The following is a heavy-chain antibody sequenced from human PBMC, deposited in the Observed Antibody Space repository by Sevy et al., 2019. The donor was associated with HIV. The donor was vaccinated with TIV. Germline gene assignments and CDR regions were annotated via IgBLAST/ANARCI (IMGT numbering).Heavy chain of an antibody. CDR2: ISSSSSTI. J-gene: IGHJ4*02. CDR1: GFTFSSYS. D-gene: IGHD6-13*01. Sequence: GGSLRLSCAASGFTFSSYSMNWVRQAPGKGLEWVSYISSSSSTIYYADSVKGRFTISRDNAKNSLYLQMDSLRADDTAVYYCARYFRPADNSWIDYWGQGVLVTVSS. CDR3: ARYFRPADNSWIDY. V-gene: IGHV3-48*04.